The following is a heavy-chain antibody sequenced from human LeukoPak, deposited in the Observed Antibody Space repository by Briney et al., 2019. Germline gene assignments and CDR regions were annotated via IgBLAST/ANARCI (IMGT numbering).Heavy chain of an antibody. J-gene: IGHJ4*02. CDR3: ARDLAGADDY. V-gene: IGHV3-48*04. CDR1: GFTFSYYS. D-gene: IGHD1-26*01. Sequence: GGSLRLSCAASGFTFSYYSMNWVRQVPGKGLEWVSYISSSSSTIYYADSVKGRFTISRDNAKNSLSLQMNSLRAEDTAVYYCARDLAGADDYWGQGTLVTVSS. CDR2: ISSSSSTI.